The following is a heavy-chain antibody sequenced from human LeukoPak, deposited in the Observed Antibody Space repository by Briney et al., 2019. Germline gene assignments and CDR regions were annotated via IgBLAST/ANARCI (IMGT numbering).Heavy chain of an antibody. D-gene: IGHD3-16*01. CDR1: GFSFSLYF. V-gene: IGHV3-21*01. CDR3: AGGGDFDY. J-gene: IGHJ4*02. Sequence: GGSLRLSCAASGFSFSLYFMNWVRQAPGKGLEWVSSISRTSEYIHYADSVRGGFANSRDNAKNSVYLQMNSLRAEDTAVYFCAGGGDFDYWGQGILVTVSA. CDR2: ISRTSEYI.